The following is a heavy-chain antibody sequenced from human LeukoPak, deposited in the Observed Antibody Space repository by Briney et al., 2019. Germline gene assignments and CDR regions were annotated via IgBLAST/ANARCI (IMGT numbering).Heavy chain of an antibody. CDR3: ASKTVAVQGDDAFDI. D-gene: IGHD6-19*01. CDR2: MNPNSGNT. J-gene: IGHJ3*02. V-gene: IGHV1-8*01. CDR1: GYTFTSYD. Sequence: ASVKVSCKASGYTFTSYDINWARQATGQGLEWMGWMNPNSGNTGYAQKFQGRVTMTRNTSISTAYMELSSLRSEDTAVYYCASKTVAVQGDDAFDIWGQGTMVTVSS.